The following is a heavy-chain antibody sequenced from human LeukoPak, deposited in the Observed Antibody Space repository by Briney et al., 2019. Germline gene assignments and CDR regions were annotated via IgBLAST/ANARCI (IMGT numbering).Heavy chain of an antibody. CDR1: GFTFSNYV. Sequence: GGSLRLSCAASGFTFSNYVMSWVRQAPGKGLEWVSAISGSGDSTYYADSVKGRFTISRDNSKNTLYLQMNSLRAEDTAVFYCAKVGYYDSGGYLDYWGQGTLVTVSS. V-gene: IGHV3-23*01. CDR2: ISGSGDST. J-gene: IGHJ4*02. D-gene: IGHD3-22*01. CDR3: AKVGYYDSGGYLDY.